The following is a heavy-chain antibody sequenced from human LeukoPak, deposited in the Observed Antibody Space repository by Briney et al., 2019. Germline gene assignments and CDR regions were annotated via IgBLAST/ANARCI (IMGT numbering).Heavy chain of an antibody. CDR1: GFTFDDYG. Sequence: GGSLRLSCAASGFTFDDYGMNWVRRDPGKGLEWVARIKSKANGETIDYTAPVKGRFTISRDDSKNTVYLQMNSLKTEDTAVYYCATGLIFDYWGQGILVTVSS. D-gene: IGHD3-22*01. CDR3: ATGLIFDY. J-gene: IGHJ4*02. CDR2: IKSKANGETI. V-gene: IGHV3-15*07.